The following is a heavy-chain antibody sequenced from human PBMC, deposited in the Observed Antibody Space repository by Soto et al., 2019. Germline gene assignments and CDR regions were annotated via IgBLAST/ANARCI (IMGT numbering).Heavy chain of an antibody. D-gene: IGHD6-6*01. V-gene: IGHV3-9*01. Sequence: EVHLVESGGGLVQPGGSLRLSCAVSGFTFEDYAMHWVRQAPGKGLEWLSGISWDRRSVAYPDSVNGRFTISRDNAENSLHLQMNSLRAEDTAVYYCAKDSIRRSFSRSSTRARDAFDIWGQVTMVTVSS. CDR3: AKDSIRRSFSRSSTRARDAFDI. CDR2: ISWDRRSV. CDR1: GFTFEDYA. J-gene: IGHJ3*02.